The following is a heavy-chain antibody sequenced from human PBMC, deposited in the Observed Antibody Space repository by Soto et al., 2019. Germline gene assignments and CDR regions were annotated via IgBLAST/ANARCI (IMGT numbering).Heavy chain of an antibody. CDR2: FRTSGDGGTT. D-gene: IGHD3-10*01. Sequence: GSLRLSCAASGFTFSSYSMSWVRQAPGKGLEWVSGFRTSGDGGTTYYADSVKGRFTISRDNSKNMLFLQMNSLRAEDTAIYHCAKKVNSGPGSQYFDYWGQGTLVTVSS. CDR1: GFTFSSYS. V-gene: IGHV3-23*01. CDR3: AKKVNSGPGSQYFDY. J-gene: IGHJ4*02.